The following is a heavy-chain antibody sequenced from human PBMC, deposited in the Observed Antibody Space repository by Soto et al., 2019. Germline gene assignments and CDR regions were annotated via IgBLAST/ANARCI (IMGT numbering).Heavy chain of an antibody. Sequence: SETLSLTCTVSGSYISSSSYYWGWIRKPPGKGLEWIGSIYYSGSTYYNTSLKSRVTISADTSKNHFSLNLSSVTAADSVVYYCARRGKRGYSGYDDFDDWGQGTLVTVTS. V-gene: IGHV4-39*01. D-gene: IGHD5-12*01. J-gene: IGHJ4*02. CDR3: ARRGKRGYSGYDDFDD. CDR1: GSYISSSSYY. CDR2: IYYSGST.